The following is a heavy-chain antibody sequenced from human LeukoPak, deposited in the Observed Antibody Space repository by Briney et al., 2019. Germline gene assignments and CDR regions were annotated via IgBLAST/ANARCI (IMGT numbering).Heavy chain of an antibody. V-gene: IGHV3-74*01. J-gene: IGHJ4*02. CDR3: ATTGSGSYYDY. CDR2: INDDETST. D-gene: IGHD1-26*01. Sequence: GGSLRLSCAASGFSVSSSWMHWVRQVPGKGLDWVSRINDDETSTSYAESVKGRFTISRDNAKNTLFLQMNSLRAEDTAVYYCATTGSGSYYDYWGQGTLVTVSS. CDR1: GFSVSSSW.